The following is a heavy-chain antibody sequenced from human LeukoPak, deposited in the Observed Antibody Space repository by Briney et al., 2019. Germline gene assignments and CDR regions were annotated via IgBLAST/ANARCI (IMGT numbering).Heavy chain of an antibody. D-gene: IGHD6-19*01. V-gene: IGHV4-30-4*01. J-gene: IGHJ4*02. CDR2: IYYSGST. Sequence: KPSETLSLTCTVSGGSISSGDYYWRWIRQPPGKGLEWIGYIYYSGSTYYNPSLKSRVTISVDRSKNQFSLELSSVTAADTAVYYCARDRQWPPSFDYWGQGTLVTVSS. CDR1: GGSISSGDYY. CDR3: ARDRQWPPSFDY.